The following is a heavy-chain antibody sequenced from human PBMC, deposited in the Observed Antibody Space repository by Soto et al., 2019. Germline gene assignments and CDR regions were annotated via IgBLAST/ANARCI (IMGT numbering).Heavy chain of an antibody. Sequence: GLLSLSCAASGVTFTRYSMNWVRQAPGKGLEWVSSISSTTNYIYYADSMKGRFTVSRDNAKNSVYLEMNSLSAEDTAVYYCARESEDLTSNFDYWGQGTLVTVSS. CDR2: ISSTTNYI. CDR1: GVTFTRYS. CDR3: ARESEDLTSNFDY. V-gene: IGHV3-21*01. J-gene: IGHJ4*02.